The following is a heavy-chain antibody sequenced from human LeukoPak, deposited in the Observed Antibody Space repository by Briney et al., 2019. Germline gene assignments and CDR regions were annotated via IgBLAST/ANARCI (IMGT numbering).Heavy chain of an antibody. CDR3: ARGAHYYDSSGYYHDY. CDR2: MNPNSGNT. J-gene: IGHJ4*02. V-gene: IGHV1-8*03. CDR1: GYTFTSYD. Sequence: ASVKVSCKASGYTFTSYDINWVRQATGQGLEWMGWMNPNSGNTGYAQKFQGRVTITRNTSISTAYMELSSLRSEDTAVYYCARGAHYYDSSGYYHDYWGQGTLVTVSS. D-gene: IGHD3-22*01.